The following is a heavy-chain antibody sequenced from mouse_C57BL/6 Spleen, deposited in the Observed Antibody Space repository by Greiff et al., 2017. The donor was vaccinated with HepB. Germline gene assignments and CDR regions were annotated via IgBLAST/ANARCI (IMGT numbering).Heavy chain of an antibody. CDR3: ARWEWLLPYYFDY. V-gene: IGHV1-82*01. Sequence: QVQLQQSGPELVKPGASVKISCKASGYAFSSSWMNWVKQRPGKGLEWIGRIYPGDGDTNYNGKFKGKATLTADKSSSTAYMQLSSLTSEDSAVYFCARWEWLLPYYFDYWGQGTTLTVSS. CDR2: IYPGDGDT. J-gene: IGHJ2*01. D-gene: IGHD2-3*01. CDR1: GYAFSSSW.